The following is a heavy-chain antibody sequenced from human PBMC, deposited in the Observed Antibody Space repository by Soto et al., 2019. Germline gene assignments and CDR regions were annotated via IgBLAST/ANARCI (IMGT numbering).Heavy chain of an antibody. CDR1: GFTFSSYA. CDR2: ISYDGSNK. V-gene: IGHV3-30-3*01. D-gene: IGHD3-3*01. J-gene: IGHJ6*02. Sequence: QTGGSLRLSCAASGFTFSSYAMHWVRQAPGKGLEWVAVISYDGSNKYYADSVKGRFTISRDNSKNTLYLQMNSLRAEDTAVYYCAREARFWSGYPANYYGMDVWGQGTTVTVSS. CDR3: AREARFWSGYPANYYGMDV.